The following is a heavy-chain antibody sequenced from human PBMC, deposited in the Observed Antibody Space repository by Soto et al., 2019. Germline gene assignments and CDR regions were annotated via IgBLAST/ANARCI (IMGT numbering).Heavy chain of an antibody. V-gene: IGHV4-31*03. CDR3: ASGEYFDWLSPFDY. Sequence: PSETLSLTCTVSGGSISSGGYYWSWIRQHPGKGLEWIGYIYYSGSTYYNPSLKSRVTISVDTSKNQFSLKLSSVTAADTAVYYCASGEYFDWLSPFDYWGQGTLVTVSS. J-gene: IGHJ4*02. CDR2: IYYSGST. CDR1: GGSISSGGYY. D-gene: IGHD3-9*01.